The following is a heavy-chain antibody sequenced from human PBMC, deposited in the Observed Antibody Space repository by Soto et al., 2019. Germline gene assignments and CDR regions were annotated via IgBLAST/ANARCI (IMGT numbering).Heavy chain of an antibody. D-gene: IGHD6-19*01. CDR2: ISAYNGNT. J-gene: IGHJ3*02. V-gene: IGHV1-18*04. CDR3: ARVASSGWYRGDAFDI. Sequence: ASVKVSCKASGYTFTSYCISWVRQAPGQGLEWMGWISAYNGNTNYAQKLQGRVTMTTDTSTSTAYMELRSLRSDDTAVYYCARVASSGWYRGDAFDIWGQGTMVTVS. CDR1: GYTFTSYC.